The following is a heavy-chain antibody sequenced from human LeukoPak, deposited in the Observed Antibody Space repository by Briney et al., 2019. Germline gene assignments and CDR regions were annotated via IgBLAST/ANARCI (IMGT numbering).Heavy chain of an antibody. CDR3: ARGGGYENLDY. J-gene: IGHJ4*02. Sequence: PGGSLRLSCEASGFSFSTYGMHWVRQAPGKGLEWVAVIWFDRTNKYYADSVKGRFTISRDNSRNTLYLQMNSLRAEDTAVYFCARGGGYENLDYWGQGTLVTVSS. CDR2: IWFDRTNK. CDR1: GFSFSTYG. V-gene: IGHV3-33*01. D-gene: IGHD5-12*01.